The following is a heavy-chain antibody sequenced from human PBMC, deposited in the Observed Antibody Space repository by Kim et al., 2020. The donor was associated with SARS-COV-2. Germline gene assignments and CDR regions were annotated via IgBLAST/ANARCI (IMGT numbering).Heavy chain of an antibody. CDR3: ARDEGGSPSGY. V-gene: IGHV3-48*03. CDR2: I. J-gene: IGHJ4*02. D-gene: IGHD1-26*01. Sequence: IYYADSVKGRFTISRDNAKNSLYLQMNSLRAEDTAVYYCARDEGGSPSGYWGQGTLVTVSS.